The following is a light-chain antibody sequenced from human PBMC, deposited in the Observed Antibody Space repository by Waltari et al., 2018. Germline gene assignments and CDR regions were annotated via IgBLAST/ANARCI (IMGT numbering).Light chain of an antibody. CDR3: QQRSNWPQIT. J-gene: IGKJ5*01. V-gene: IGKV3-11*01. Sequence: EIMLTQSPATLSLSPGERATIPCRASQSVSSYLAWYQQKPGQAPRLLIYDASNRATGIPARFSGSGSGTDFTLTISSLEPEDFAVYYCQQRSNWPQITFGQGTRLEIK. CDR2: DAS. CDR1: QSVSSY.